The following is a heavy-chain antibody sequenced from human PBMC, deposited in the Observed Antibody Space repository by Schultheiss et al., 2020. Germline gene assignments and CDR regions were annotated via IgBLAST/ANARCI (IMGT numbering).Heavy chain of an antibody. CDR2: IYPDDSDT. V-gene: IGHV5-51*01. J-gene: IGHJ6*02. D-gene: IGHD3-10*01. CDR1: GFRFTNYW. Sequence: GGSLRLSCKGSGFRFTNYWISWVRQLPGKGLEWMGIIYPDDSDTRYSPSFQGQVTISVDKSISTAYLQWNSLNVSDTAMYYCASKHYGSGEAYYGMDVWGQGTTVTVSS. CDR3: ASKHYGSGEAYYGMDV.